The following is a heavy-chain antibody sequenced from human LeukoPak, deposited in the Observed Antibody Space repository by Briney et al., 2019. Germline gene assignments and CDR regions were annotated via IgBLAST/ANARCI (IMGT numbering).Heavy chain of an antibody. D-gene: IGHD6-13*01. V-gene: IGHV3-33*01. Sequence: GRSLRLSCAASGFTFSSYGMHWVRQAPGKGLEWVAVIWYDGSNKYYADSVKGRFTISRDNSKNTLYLQMNSLIAEDTAVYYCARDLRRGGSGIAAYWGQGTLVTVSS. CDR3: ARDLRRGGSGIAAY. J-gene: IGHJ4*02. CDR2: IWYDGSNK. CDR1: GFTFSSYG.